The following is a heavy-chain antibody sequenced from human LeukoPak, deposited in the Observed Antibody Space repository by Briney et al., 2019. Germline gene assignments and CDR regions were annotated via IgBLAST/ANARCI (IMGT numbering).Heavy chain of an antibody. CDR3: ARGVLVVVPAARGWFDP. Sequence: GASVKVSCKASGGTFSSYAISWVRQAPGQGLEWMGGIIPIIGTANYAQKFQGRVTITADESTSTAYMELSSLRSEDTAVYYCARGVLVVVPAARGWFDPWGQGTLVTVSS. CDR1: GGTFSSYA. CDR2: IIPIIGTA. J-gene: IGHJ5*02. V-gene: IGHV1-69*13. D-gene: IGHD2-2*01.